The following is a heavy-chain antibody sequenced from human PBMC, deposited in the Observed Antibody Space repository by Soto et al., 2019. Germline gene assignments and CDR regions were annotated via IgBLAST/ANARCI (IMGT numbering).Heavy chain of an antibody. Sequence: GASVKVSCKASGYTFTSYGISWVRQAPGQGLEWMGWISAYNGNTNYAQKLQGRVTMTTDTSTSTAYMELRSLRSDDTAVYYCARVRGGIVGATPFDYWGQGTLVTVSS. CDR3: ARVRGGIVGATPFDY. CDR1: GYTFTSYG. D-gene: IGHD1-26*01. CDR2: ISAYNGNT. J-gene: IGHJ4*02. V-gene: IGHV1-18*04.